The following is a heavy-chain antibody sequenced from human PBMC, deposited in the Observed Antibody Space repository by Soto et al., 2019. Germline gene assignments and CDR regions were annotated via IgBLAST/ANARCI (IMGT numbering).Heavy chain of an antibody. CDR2: IRSKANSYAT. CDR3: TSPNPYGDYFGYYYYMDV. D-gene: IGHD4-17*01. CDR1: GFTFSGSA. J-gene: IGHJ6*03. Sequence: EVQLVESGGGLVQPGGSLKLSCAASGFTFSGSAMHWVRQASGKGLEWVGRIRSKANSYATAYAASVKGRFTISRDDSKNTAYLQMNSLKTEDTAVYYCTSPNPYGDYFGYYYYMDVWGKGTTVTVSS. V-gene: IGHV3-73*01.